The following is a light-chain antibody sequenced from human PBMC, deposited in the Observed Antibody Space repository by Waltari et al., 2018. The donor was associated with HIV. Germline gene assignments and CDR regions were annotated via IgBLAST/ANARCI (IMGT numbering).Light chain of an antibody. CDR2: EVT. CDR1: SRDVGRYNL. CDR3: CSYAGSSTDVV. V-gene: IGLV2-23*02. J-gene: IGLJ2*01. Sequence: QSALTQPASVSGSPGQSITISCTGTSRDVGRYNLVSCYQEHPGKAPKLMIYEVTKRPSGVSNRFSGSKSGNTASLTISGLQAEDEADYYCCSYAGSSTDVVFGGGTKLTVL.